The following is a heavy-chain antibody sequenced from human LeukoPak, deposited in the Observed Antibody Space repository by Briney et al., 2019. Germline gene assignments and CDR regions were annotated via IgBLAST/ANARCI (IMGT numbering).Heavy chain of an antibody. J-gene: IGHJ4*02. D-gene: IGHD3-22*01. CDR3: ARGGYYDSSGYYIRVRRPPARCDY. CDR1: GGSFSGYY. Sequence: SETLSLTCAVYGGSFSGYYWSWIRHTPAEGLEWIGEINNSGSTHYNPSPKSRVTISVETSQNQFSLKLSSVTAPATAVYYCARGGYYDSSGYYIRVRRPPARCDYWGQGNLVTVSS. V-gene: IGHV4-34*01. CDR2: INNSGST.